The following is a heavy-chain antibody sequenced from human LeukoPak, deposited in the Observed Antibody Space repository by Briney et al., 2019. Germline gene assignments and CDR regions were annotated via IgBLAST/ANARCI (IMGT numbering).Heavy chain of an antibody. J-gene: IGHJ3*02. CDR2: IYYSGST. CDR3: ARARITMIVVVTPHDAFDI. V-gene: IGHV4-39*01. D-gene: IGHD3-22*01. Sequence: SETLSLTCTVSGGSISSSSYYWGWIRQPPGKGLEWIGSIYYSGSTYYNPSLKSRVTISVDTSKNQFSLKLSSVTAADTAVYYCARARITMIVVVTPHDAFDIWGQGTMVTVSS. CDR1: GGSISSSSYY.